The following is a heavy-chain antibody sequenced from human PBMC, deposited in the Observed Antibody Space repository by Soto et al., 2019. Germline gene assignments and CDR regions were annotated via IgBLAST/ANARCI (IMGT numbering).Heavy chain of an antibody. J-gene: IGHJ3*02. CDR3: ARRLYGYGAFDI. V-gene: IGHV3-74*01. CDR1: GFTFSTYW. D-gene: IGHD3-16*02. CDR2: INGDATNT. Sequence: EVQLVESGGDLVQPGGSLRLSCAASGFTFSTYWMHWVRQVPGKGLVWVSRINGDATNTIYADSVKGRFTISRDNAKNTLLLQLHSLRAEDTAVYYCARRLYGYGAFDIWGQGTMVTVSS.